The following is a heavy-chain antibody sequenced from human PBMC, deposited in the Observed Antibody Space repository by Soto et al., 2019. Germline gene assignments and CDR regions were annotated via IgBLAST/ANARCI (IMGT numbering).Heavy chain of an antibody. Sequence: PGGSLRLSCAASGFTFRSFTMNWLRQAPGKGLEWVSTISSNSAYIYYTDALRGRFTISRDNAKNSLHLQMNSLRAEDTAVYYCTRDASRDSSARGWFDPWGPGXLVTVYS. CDR2: ISSNSAYI. CDR1: GFTFRSFT. CDR3: TRDASRDSSARGWFDP. V-gene: IGHV3-21*01. J-gene: IGHJ5*02. D-gene: IGHD6-13*01.